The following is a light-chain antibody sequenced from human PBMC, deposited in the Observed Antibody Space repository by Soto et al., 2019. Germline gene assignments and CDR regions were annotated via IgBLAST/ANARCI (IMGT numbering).Light chain of an antibody. V-gene: IGLV2-14*03. J-gene: IGLJ1*01. CDR3: SSYTTSNTRQIV. Sequence: QSVLTQPASVSGSPGQSINISCTGTSSDVGGYNYVSWYQHHPGKAPKLIIYDVSNRPSGVSNPFSGSESGNTASLTISGLQPEDEADYYCSSYTTSNTRQIVFGTGTKVT. CDR1: SSDVGGYNY. CDR2: DVS.